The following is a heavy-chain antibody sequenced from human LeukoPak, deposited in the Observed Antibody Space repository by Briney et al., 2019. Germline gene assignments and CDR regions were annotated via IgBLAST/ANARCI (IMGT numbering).Heavy chain of an antibody. J-gene: IGHJ3*02. CDR1: GGSISSGGYY. V-gene: IGHV4-61*02. D-gene: IGHD3-22*01. CDR3: ARFGLVGYYDSSGTDAFDI. CDR2: IYTSGST. Sequence: SETLSLTCTVSGGSISSGGYYWSWIRQPAGKGLEWIGRIYTSGSTNYNPSLKSRVTISVDTSKNQFSLKLSSVTAADTAVYYCARFGLVGYYDSSGTDAFDIWGQGTMVTVSS.